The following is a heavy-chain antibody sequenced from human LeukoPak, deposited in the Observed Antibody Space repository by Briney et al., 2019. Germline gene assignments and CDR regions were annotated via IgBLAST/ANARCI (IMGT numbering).Heavy chain of an antibody. CDR3: ARVQVSDDNWGFFDY. CDR1: GYTFPANY. J-gene: IGHJ4*02. CDR2: INPNSGGS. D-gene: IGHD1-1*01. V-gene: IGHV1-2*02. Sequence: VASVKVSCKASGYTFPANYMHWVRQAPGQGLEWMGWINPNSGGSNCAQKFQGRVTMTGETSISTAYMELSRLSSDDTAVYYCARVQVSDDNWGFFDYWGQGTLVTVSS.